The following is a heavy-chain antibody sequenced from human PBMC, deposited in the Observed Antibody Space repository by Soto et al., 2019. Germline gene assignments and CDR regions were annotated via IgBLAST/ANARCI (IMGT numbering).Heavy chain of an antibody. Sequence: LVESGGGLVYPGGSLRLSCVASGFRFSDYSMNWVRQAPGKGLQWVSYISSSSDTTYYADSVKGRFTVSRDNDKNALFLRMNSLRDDDTATYYCARLPKGSLVTAWGQGARVTVSS. V-gene: IGHV3-48*02. J-gene: IGHJ4*02. CDR1: GFRFSDYS. CDR3: ARLPKGSLVTA. CDR2: ISSSSDTT. D-gene: IGHD2-21*02.